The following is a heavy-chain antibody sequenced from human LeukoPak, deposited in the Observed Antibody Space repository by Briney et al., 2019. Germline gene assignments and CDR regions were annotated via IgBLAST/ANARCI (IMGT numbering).Heavy chain of an antibody. Sequence: ASVKVSCRASGYTFTSYDINWVRQATGQGREWMGWMNPNSGNTGYAQKFQGRVTMTRNTSISTAYMELSSLRSEDTAVYYCARPMATITPLEIRESGYELWGQGTLVTVSS. J-gene: IGHJ4*02. D-gene: IGHD5-12*01. CDR1: GYTFTSYD. CDR3: ARPMATITPLEIRESGYEL. V-gene: IGHV1-8*01. CDR2: MNPNSGNT.